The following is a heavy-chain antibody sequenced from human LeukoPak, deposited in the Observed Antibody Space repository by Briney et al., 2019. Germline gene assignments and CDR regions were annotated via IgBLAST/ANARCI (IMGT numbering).Heavy chain of an antibody. CDR3: AKAVVTAFDY. CDR2: ISSSGSTI. J-gene: IGHJ4*02. D-gene: IGHD2-21*02. V-gene: IGHV3-48*02. CDR1: GFTFSSYN. Sequence: GGSLRLSCAASGFTFSSYNMNWVRQAPGKGLEWVSDISSSGSTIYFADSVKGRFTISRDNAKNSLYLQMNSLRDEDTAVYYCAKAVVTAFDYWGQGTLVTVSS.